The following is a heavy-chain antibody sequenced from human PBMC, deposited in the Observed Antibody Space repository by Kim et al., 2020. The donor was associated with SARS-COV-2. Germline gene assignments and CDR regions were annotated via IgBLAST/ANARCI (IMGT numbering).Heavy chain of an antibody. V-gene: IGHV3-23*01. CDR1: GFTFSSYA. J-gene: IGHJ4*02. CDR2: ISGSGGST. Sequence: GGSLRLSCAASGFTFSSYAMSWVRQAPGKGLEWVSGISGSGGSTNYADSVKGRFSISRDNSKNTLYLQMNSLRADDTAVYYCAKRIYDNSGYLDYWGQGTLVTVSS. D-gene: IGHD3-22*01. CDR3: AKRIYDNSGYLDY.